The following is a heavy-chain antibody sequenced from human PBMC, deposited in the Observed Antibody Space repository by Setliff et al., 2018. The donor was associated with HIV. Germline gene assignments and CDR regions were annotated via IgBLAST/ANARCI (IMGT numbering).Heavy chain of an antibody. CDR1: GYTFTGYY. Sequence: GASVKVSCKASGYTFTGYYMHWVRQAPGQGLEWMGCINLNTGNTNYAQKFQGRVIVTGDTSINTAYVELRSLRLDDTAVYFCARGRTYDSSGYIGNWFDPWGQGTLVTVSS. CDR2: INLNTGNT. J-gene: IGHJ5*02. V-gene: IGHV1-2*02. D-gene: IGHD3-22*01. CDR3: ARGRTYDSSGYIGNWFDP.